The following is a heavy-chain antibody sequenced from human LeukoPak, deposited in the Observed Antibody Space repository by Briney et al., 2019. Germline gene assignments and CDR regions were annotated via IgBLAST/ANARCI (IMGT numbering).Heavy chain of an antibody. CDR1: GYTFTSYY. Sequence: ASVKVSCKASGYTFTSYYMHWVRQAPGKGLEWMGGFDPEDGETIYAQKFQGRVTMTEDTSTDTAYMALSSLRSEDTAVYYCATQGYSYGYDANYYYYYGMDVWGQGTTVTVSS. J-gene: IGHJ6*02. CDR2: FDPEDGET. D-gene: IGHD5-18*01. V-gene: IGHV1-24*01. CDR3: ATQGYSYGYDANYYYYYGMDV.